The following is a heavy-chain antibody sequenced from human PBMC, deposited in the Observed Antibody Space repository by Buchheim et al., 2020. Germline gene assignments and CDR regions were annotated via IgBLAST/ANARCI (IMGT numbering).Heavy chain of an antibody. J-gene: IGHJ4*02. Sequence: EVQLVESGGGLVQPGGSLRLSCVASGFTFSSFWMSWVRQAPGGGLEWVANINQDGSEKYYVDSVKGRFTISRDNAKNSLSLQMNSLRVEDTAVYYCARGLGRYDSRAYYYIGYWGQGAL. D-gene: IGHD3-22*01. V-gene: IGHV3-7*01. CDR2: INQDGSEK. CDR1: GFTFSSFW. CDR3: ARGLGRYDSRAYYYIGY.